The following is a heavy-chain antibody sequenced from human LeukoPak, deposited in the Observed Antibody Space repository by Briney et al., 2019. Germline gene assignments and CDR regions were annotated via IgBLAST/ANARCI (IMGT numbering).Heavy chain of an antibody. J-gene: IGHJ4*02. CDR1: GGSISSSSYY. CDR3: ARMPTPYQLPDY. D-gene: IGHD2-2*01. CDR2: IDWDDDK. Sequence: TLSLTCTVSGGSISSSSYYWGWIRQPPGKALEWLARIDWDDDKYYSTSLKTRLTISKDTSKNQVVLTMTNMDPVDTATYYCARMPTPYQLPDYWGQGTLVTVSS. V-gene: IGHV2-70*11.